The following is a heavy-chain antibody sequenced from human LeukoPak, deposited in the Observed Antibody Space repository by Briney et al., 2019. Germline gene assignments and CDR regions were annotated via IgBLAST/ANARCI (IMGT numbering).Heavy chain of an antibody. CDR3: ATTVWTGQFPDYFDV. D-gene: IGHD1-1*01. CDR2: IGSGAKM. V-gene: IGHV3-69-1*02. Sequence: EGSLRLSCTVSGFSISGRDMTWGRQAPGKGLEWVSSIGSGAKMFYTDSVKGRFTVSRDTSKNTLFLQMNSLRAEDTAVYYCATTVWTGQFPDYFDVWGQGTLVTVSS. CDR1: GFSISGRD. J-gene: IGHJ4*02.